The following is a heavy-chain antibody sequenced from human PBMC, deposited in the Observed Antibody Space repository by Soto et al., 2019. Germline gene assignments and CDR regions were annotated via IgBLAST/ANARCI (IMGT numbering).Heavy chain of an antibody. V-gene: IGHV3-66*01. D-gene: IGHD2-15*01. Sequence: HPGGSLRLSCAASGFTVSSKYMSWVRQAPGKVLEWVSLIQSGGPTYYADSVKGRFTISRDTSENTLHLQMDSLRAEDTAVYYCARDDVLCDGGRCYGVPLDVWGEGTTVTGSS. CDR1: GFTVSSKY. J-gene: IGHJ6*04. CDR2: IQSGGPT. CDR3: ARDDVLCDGGRCYGVPLDV.